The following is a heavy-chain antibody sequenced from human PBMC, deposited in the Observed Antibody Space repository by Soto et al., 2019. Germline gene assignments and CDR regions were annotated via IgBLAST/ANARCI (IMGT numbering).Heavy chain of an antibody. CDR2: ISAYNGNT. V-gene: IGHV1-18*01. D-gene: IGHD2-15*01. CDR3: ARDLPYCSGGSCPGSYDAFDI. CDR1: GYTFTSYG. Sequence: ASVKVSCKASGYTFTSYGISWVRQAPGQGLEWMGWISAYNGNTNYAQKLQGRVTMTTDTSTSTAYMELRSLRSDDAAVYYCARDLPYCSGGSCPGSYDAFDIWGQGTMVTVSS. J-gene: IGHJ3*02.